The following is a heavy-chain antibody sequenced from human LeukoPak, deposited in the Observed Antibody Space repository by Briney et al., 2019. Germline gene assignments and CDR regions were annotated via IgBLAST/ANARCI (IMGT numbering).Heavy chain of an antibody. D-gene: IGHD3-22*01. V-gene: IGHV3-30*02. J-gene: IGHJ4*02. CDR1: GFTFSSYS. Sequence: GGSLRLSCTATGFTFSSYSMNWVRQAPGKGLEWVAFIRYDGSSKYYADSGKGPFTISRDNSKNTLYLQMNSLRAEDTAVYYCAKVEGAYDSLDYWGQGTLVTVSS. CDR3: AKVEGAYDSLDY. CDR2: IRYDGSSK.